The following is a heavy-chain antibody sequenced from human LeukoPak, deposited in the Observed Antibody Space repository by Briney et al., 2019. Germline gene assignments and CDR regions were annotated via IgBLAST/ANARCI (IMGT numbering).Heavy chain of an antibody. CDR3: AKEGYRGYDFAFLDY. V-gene: IGHV3-23*01. D-gene: IGHD5-12*01. CDR2: ISGSGGST. CDR1: GFTFSSNA. J-gene: IGHJ4*02. Sequence: PAGSLRLSCAASGFTFSSNAMSWVRQAPGKGLEWVSAISGSGGSTYYADSVKGRFTISRDNSKNTLYLQMNSLRAEDTAVYYCAKEGYRGYDFAFLDYWGQGTLVTVSS.